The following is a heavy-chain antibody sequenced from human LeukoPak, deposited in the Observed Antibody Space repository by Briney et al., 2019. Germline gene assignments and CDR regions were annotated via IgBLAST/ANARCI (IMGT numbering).Heavy chain of an antibody. Sequence: GGSLRLSCAASGFTFSYYWMSWVRQAPGQGPEWVANIKQDGTEKYYVDSVKGRFTISRDNAKNSRYLQMNSLRAEDTAVYYCARHYYDTSGYYGRDYCDYWGQGTLVTVSS. CDR1: GFTFSYYW. CDR2: IKQDGTEK. V-gene: IGHV3-7*01. J-gene: IGHJ4*02. CDR3: ARHYYDTSGYYGRDYCDY. D-gene: IGHD3-22*01.